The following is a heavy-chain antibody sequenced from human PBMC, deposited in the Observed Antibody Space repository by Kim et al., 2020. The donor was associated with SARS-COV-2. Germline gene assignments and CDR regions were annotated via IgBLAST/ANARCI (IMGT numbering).Heavy chain of an antibody. CDR1: GFTFSSYA. CDR2: ISGSGGST. Sequence: GGSLRLSCAASGFTFSSYAMSWVRQAPGKGLEWVSAISGSGGSTYYADSVKGRFTISRDNSKNTLYLQMNSLRAEDTAVYYCAKMEVGSSGYQRYFDYWGQGTLVTVSS. J-gene: IGHJ4*02. V-gene: IGHV3-23*01. CDR3: AKMEVGSSGYQRYFDY. D-gene: IGHD3-22*01.